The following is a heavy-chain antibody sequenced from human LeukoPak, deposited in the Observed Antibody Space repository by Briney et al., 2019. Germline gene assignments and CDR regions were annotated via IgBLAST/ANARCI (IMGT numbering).Heavy chain of an antibody. CDR2: ISSTDSTI. J-gene: IGHJ4*02. CDR1: GFTFSDYY. D-gene: IGHD1-26*01. Sequence: GGSLRLSCAASGFTFSDYYMSWIRRAPGKGLEWVSYISSTDSTIYYADSVKGRFTISRDNAKNSLYLQMNSLRAEDTAVYYCARAGGSYYFDYWGQGTLVTVSS. CDR3: ARAGGSYYFDY. V-gene: IGHV3-11*04.